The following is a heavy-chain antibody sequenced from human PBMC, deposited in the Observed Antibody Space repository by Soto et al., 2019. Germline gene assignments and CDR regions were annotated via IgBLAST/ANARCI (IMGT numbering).Heavy chain of an antibody. CDR1: GFSFTTYA. V-gene: IGHV3-23*01. Sequence: EVQLLESGGALVQPGGSLRLSCAASGFSFTTYAMSWVRQAPGKGLEWVSVISKNGDETYYADSVKGRFTISRDSSNNLLHLGMSSLRVEDMAVYYCASYVRGPAFYLDSWGQGTLVTVSS. CDR2: ISKNGDET. D-gene: IGHD3-10*02. CDR3: ASYVRGPAFYLDS. J-gene: IGHJ4*02.